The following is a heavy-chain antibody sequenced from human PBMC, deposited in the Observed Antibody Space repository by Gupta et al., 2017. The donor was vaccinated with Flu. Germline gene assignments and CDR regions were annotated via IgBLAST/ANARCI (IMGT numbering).Heavy chain of an antibody. CDR3: AREMATIKGFDY. V-gene: IGHV4-61*02. J-gene: IGHJ4*02. Sequence: QVQLQESGPGLVKPSQTLSLTCTVSGGSISSGSYYWSWIRQPAGKGLEWIGRIYTSGSTNYNPSLKSRVTISVDTSKNQFSLKLSSVTAADTAVYYCAREMATIKGFDYWGQGTLVTVSS. D-gene: IGHD5-24*01. CDR2: IYTSGST. CDR1: GGSISSGSYY.